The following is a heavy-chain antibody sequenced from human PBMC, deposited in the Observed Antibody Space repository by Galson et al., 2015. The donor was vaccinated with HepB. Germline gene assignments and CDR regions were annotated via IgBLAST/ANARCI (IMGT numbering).Heavy chain of an antibody. CDR2: IKQDGSEK. CDR3: ARERGHSSSSGAWFDP. J-gene: IGHJ5*02. Sequence: SLRLSCAASGFTFSSYWMNWVRQAPGKGLEWVANIKQDGSEKYYVDSVKGRFTISRDNAKNSLYLQMNSLRAEDTAVYYCARERGHSSSSGAWFDPWGQGTLVTVSS. V-gene: IGHV3-7*03. D-gene: IGHD6-6*01. CDR1: GFTFSSYW.